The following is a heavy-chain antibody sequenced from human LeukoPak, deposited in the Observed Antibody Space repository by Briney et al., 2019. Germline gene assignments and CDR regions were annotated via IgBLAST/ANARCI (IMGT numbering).Heavy chain of an antibody. V-gene: IGHV3-23*01. D-gene: IGHD6-19*01. CDR2: ISGSGSNT. CDR3: AKTRSAGWYTPFDS. J-gene: IGHJ4*02. CDR1: GFTFRNFA. Sequence: GGSLRLSCEASGFTFRNFALNWVRQAPGKGLEWISTISGSGSNTYYTDSVRGRFTISRDNSRNTLDLQMNSLRVEDTAIYYCAKTRSAGWYTPFDSWGQGTLVTVSS.